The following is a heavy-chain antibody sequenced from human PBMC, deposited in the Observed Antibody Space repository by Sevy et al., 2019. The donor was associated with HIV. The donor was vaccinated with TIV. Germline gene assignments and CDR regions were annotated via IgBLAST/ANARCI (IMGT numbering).Heavy chain of an antibody. CDR2: ISTDGNIQ. J-gene: IGHJ4*02. Sequence: GGSLRLSCTASGFSFSNYAMYWVRQAPGEGLEWVAVISTDGNIQDYVDSVKGRFTISRDNFKNTLYLQMNSLRAEDSAVYYCASHYYDSTGYYYPLDYWGLGTLVTVSS. D-gene: IGHD3-22*01. CDR1: GFSFSNYA. CDR3: ASHYYDSTGYYYPLDY. V-gene: IGHV3-30*04.